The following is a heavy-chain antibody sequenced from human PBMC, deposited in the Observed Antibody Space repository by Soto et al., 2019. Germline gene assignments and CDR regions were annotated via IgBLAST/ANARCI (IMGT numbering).Heavy chain of an antibody. CDR1: GFTFSNYA. V-gene: IGHV3-23*01. CDR2: ISGSGSGT. J-gene: IGHJ4*02. Sequence: PGGSLRLSCAASGFTFSNYAMNWVRQVPGKGLAWVSAISGSGSGTYRADSVKGRFTISRDNCKNTLYLQMNSLRVEDTAVYYCARAGLAVPGDNWDYWGQGTLVTV. D-gene: IGHD1-1*01. CDR3: ARAGLAVPGDNWDY.